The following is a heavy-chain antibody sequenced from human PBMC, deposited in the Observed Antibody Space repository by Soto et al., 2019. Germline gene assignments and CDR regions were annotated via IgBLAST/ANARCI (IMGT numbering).Heavy chain of an antibody. D-gene: IGHD6-19*01. CDR3: ARVRSSGWSESYYYYMDV. Sequence: QVQLVESGGGVVQPGRSLRLSCAASGFTFSSYGMHWVRLAPGKGLEWVAVIWYDGSNKYYADSVKGRFTISRDNSKNTLYLQMNSLRAEDTAVYYCARVRSSGWSESYYYYMDVWGKGTTVTVSS. CDR2: IWYDGSNK. J-gene: IGHJ6*03. CDR1: GFTFSSYG. V-gene: IGHV3-33*01.